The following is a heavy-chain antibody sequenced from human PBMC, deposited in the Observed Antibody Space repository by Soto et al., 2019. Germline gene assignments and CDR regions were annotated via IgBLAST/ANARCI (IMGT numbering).Heavy chain of an antibody. CDR3: AHLPSIVVVPAAIWFDP. CDR2: IYWDDDK. Sequence: SGATLVNPTQTLTLTCTFSGFSLSTSGVGVGWIRQPPGKALEWLALIYWDDDKRYSPSLKSRLTITKDTSKNQVVLTMTNMDPVDTATYYCAHLPSIVVVPAAIWFDPWGQGTLVTVSS. J-gene: IGHJ5*02. CDR1: GFSLSTSGVG. V-gene: IGHV2-5*02. D-gene: IGHD2-2*01.